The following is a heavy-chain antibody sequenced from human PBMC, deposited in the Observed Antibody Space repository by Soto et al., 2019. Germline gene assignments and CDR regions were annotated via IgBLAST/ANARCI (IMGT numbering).Heavy chain of an antibody. Sequence: SETLSLTCTVSGGSISSSSYYWGWIRQPPGKGLERIGSICYSGSTYYNPSLKSRVTIPVDTSKIQFTLKLSSVTAADTAVYYCARLRVRCSGGSCYPRLIWPWGQGTLVTVSS. CDR1: GGSISSSSYY. D-gene: IGHD2-15*01. J-gene: IGHJ5*02. V-gene: IGHV4-39*01. CDR2: ICYSGST. CDR3: ARLRVRCSGGSCYPRLIWP.